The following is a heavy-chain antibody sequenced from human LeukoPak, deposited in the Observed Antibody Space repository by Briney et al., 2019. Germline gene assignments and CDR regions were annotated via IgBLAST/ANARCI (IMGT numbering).Heavy chain of an antibody. CDR1: GFTFSSYA. D-gene: IGHD3-22*01. V-gene: IGHV3-23*01. CDR3: AKKYYYDGSGYYRENDY. Sequence: PGGSLRLSCAASGFTFSSYAMSWVRQAPGKGLEWVSAISGSGGSTYYADSVKGRFTISRDNSKNTLYLQMNSLRAEDTAVYYCAKKYYYDGSGYYRENDYWGQGALVTVSS. CDR2: ISGSGGST. J-gene: IGHJ4*02.